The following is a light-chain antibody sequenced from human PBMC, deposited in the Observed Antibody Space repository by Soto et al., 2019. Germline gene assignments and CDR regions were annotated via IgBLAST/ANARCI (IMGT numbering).Light chain of an antibody. V-gene: IGKV3-20*01. CDR2: AAS. J-gene: IGKJ1*01. CDR3: QQYGSAPRT. Sequence: EVVLTQSPGTLSLSPGERATLSCRASLSVSKNYLAWYQQKPGQAPRLLLYAASSRATGIPDRFSRGGSGTDFTLTIGRLEPEDFAVYYCQQYGSAPRTFGQGTKVEVK. CDR1: LSVSKNY.